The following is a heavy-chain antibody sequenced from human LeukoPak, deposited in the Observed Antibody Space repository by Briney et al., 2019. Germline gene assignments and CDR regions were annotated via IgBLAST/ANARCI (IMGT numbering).Heavy chain of an antibody. J-gene: IGHJ4*02. CDR3: ARPRGCGSSRCNNFDY. V-gene: IGHV3-74*01. Sequence: GGSLRLSCAASGFTFSSYWMHWVRQAPGRGLVWVSRINSDGSRTTYADSVKGRFTISRDNGKNSLYLQMNRLRAEDTAVYYCARPRGCGSSRCNNFDYWGQGTLVTVSS. D-gene: IGHD2-2*01. CDR2: INSDGSRT. CDR1: GFTFSSYW.